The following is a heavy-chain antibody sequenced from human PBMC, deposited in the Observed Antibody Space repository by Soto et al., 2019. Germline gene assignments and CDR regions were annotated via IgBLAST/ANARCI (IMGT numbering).Heavy chain of an antibody. V-gene: IGHV4-61*01. J-gene: IGHJ4*02. CDR3: ARSGGGSGWL. Sequence: SETLSLTCTVSGGSVSSGSYYWSWIRQPPGKGLEWIAYIYYSGSTKYNPSLKSRVTISRDTSKNQFSLKLTSVTAAGTAVYYCARSGGGSGWLGGQGTLVTVSS. D-gene: IGHD6-19*01. CDR2: IYYSGST. CDR1: GGSVSSGSYY.